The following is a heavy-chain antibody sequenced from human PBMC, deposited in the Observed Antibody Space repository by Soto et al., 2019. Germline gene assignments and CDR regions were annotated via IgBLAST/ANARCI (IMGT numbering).Heavy chain of an antibody. CDR2: KYYRSKWYN. J-gene: IGHJ5*02. V-gene: IGHV6-1*01. CDR1: GDSVSSDSAA. Sequence: SQTLSLPCAISGDSVSSDSAAWNWIRQSPSRGLEWLGVKYYRSKWYNNYAVSVKSRITIHPDTSKNQFSVQLNSVTPEDTAVYYWARAGLELPYSWFDPGGQGTLVTAPQ. D-gene: IGHD1-7*01. CDR3: ARAGLELPYSWFDP.